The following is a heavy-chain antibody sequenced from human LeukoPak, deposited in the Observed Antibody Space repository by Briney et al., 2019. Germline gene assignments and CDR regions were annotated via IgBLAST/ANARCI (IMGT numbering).Heavy chain of an antibody. CDR2: IWYDGSNK. J-gene: IGHJ3*02. Sequence: TGRSLRLSCAASGFTFSSYGMHWVRQAPGKGLEWVAVIWYDGSNKYYADSVKGRFTISRDNSKTTLYLQMNSLRAEDTAVYYCASNYYDSSGYYVDAFDIWGQGTMVTVSS. D-gene: IGHD3-22*01. CDR3: ASNYYDSSGYYVDAFDI. CDR1: GFTFSSYG. V-gene: IGHV3-33*01.